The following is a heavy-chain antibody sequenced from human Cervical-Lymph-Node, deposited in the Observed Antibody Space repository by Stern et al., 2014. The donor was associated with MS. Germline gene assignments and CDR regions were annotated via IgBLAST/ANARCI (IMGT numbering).Heavy chain of an antibody. CDR2: IIPMIGLA. Sequence: QVQLMQSGAEVKKPGSSVNVSCKASGGTFSSSYAVSWVRQAPGHGLEWLGRIIPMIGLANYAQKFQTRLTITADKSSSTVYMRLSSLTSEDTALYYCARGIVTSRPAATLHNLFDPWGQGTLVTVSS. CDR1: GGTFSSSYA. V-gene: IGHV1-69*04. D-gene: IGHD2-15*01. CDR3: ARGIVTSRPAATLHNLFDP. J-gene: IGHJ5*02.